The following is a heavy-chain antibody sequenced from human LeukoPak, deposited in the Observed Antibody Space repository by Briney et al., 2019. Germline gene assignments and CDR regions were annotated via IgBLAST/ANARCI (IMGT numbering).Heavy chain of an antibody. J-gene: IGHJ4*02. V-gene: IGHV3-23*01. CDR2: ISGSGVTT. CDR1: GFTFSSYA. Sequence: PGGSLRLSCAASGFTFSSYAMSWVRQAPGKGREWVSAISGSGVTTYYADSVKGRFTISRDNSKNTLYLQMNSLRAEDTALYYCAKDRDYYLVGFFDYWGQGNLVTVSS. D-gene: IGHD3-10*01. CDR3: AKDRDYYLVGFFDY.